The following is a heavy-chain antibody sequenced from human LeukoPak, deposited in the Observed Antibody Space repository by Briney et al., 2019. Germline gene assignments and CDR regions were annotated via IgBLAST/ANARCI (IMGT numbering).Heavy chain of an antibody. D-gene: IGHD2-2*01. Sequence: GGSLRLSCAPSGFTFSTSSMNWVRQTPGKGLEWISYIRGSSTTIYYADSVKGRFTISRDNAKNSLYLQMNDLRVEHTGVYFCARDARSHCGTDACYGPYFDYWDQGSLVTVSS. CDR2: IRGSSTTI. CDR3: ARDARSHCGTDACYGPYFDY. CDR1: GFTFSTSS. V-gene: IGHV3-48*01. J-gene: IGHJ4*02.